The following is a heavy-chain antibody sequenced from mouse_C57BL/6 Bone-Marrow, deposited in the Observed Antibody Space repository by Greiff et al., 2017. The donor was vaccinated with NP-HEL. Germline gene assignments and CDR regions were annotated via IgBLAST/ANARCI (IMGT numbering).Heavy chain of an antibody. J-gene: IGHJ2*01. CDR3: ARRGGPVDY. D-gene: IGHD1-1*02. CDR2: IDPSDSYT. Sequence: QVHVKQPGAELVMPGASVKLSCKASGYTFTSYWMHWVKQRPGQGLEWIGEIDPSDSYTNYNQKFKGKSTLTVDKSSSTAYMQLSSLTSEDSAVYYCARRGGPVDYWGQGTTLTVSS. V-gene: IGHV1-69*01. CDR1: GYTFTSYW.